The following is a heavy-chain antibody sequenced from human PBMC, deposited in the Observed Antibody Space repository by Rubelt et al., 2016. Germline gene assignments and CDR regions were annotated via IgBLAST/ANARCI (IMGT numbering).Heavy chain of an antibody. CDR2: INHSGST. J-gene: IGHJ4*02. D-gene: IGHD1-26*01. Sequence: QVQLQQWGAGLLKPSETLSLTCAVYGGSFSGYYWSWIRQPPGKGLEWIGEINHSGSTNYNPSLKSRGPISGDTSKDQFSLELSSVTAADTAVYYCARLVPYSGSYYEGGLTDWGQGTLVTVSS. V-gene: IGHV4-34*01. CDR1: GGSFSGYY. CDR3: ARLVPYSGSYYEGGLTD.